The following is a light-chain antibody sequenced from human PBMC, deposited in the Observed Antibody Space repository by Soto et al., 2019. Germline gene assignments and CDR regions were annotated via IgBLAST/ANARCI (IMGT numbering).Light chain of an antibody. V-gene: IGLV1-40*01. J-gene: IGLJ2*01. Sequence: QLVLTQPPSVSGAPGQRVTISCTGSRSNIGAGYDVHWYQQLPGTAPRLLIYGNNNRPSGVPDRFSGSKSGTSVSLAITGLQAEDEADYYCQSYDSSLSGSVFGGGTKLTVL. CDR2: GNN. CDR1: RSNIGAGYD. CDR3: QSYDSSLSGSV.